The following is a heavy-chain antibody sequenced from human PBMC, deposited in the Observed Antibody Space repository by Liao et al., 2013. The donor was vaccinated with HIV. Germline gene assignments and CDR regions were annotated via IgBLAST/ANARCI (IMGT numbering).Heavy chain of an antibody. CDR2: VYNSGST. CDR3: ARVDQYYDYWRGYENWFDP. D-gene: IGHD3-3*01. J-gene: IGHJ5*02. CDR1: GDSTMSYY. Sequence: QVQLQESGPGLVKPSETLSLSCTVSGDSTMSYYWSWIRQPPGKGLEWIGYVYNSGSTRYNPSLKSRVTMSVDTSKNQFSLKLSSVTAADTAVYYCARVDQYYDYWRGYENWFDPWGQGTLVTVSS. V-gene: IGHV4-59*12.